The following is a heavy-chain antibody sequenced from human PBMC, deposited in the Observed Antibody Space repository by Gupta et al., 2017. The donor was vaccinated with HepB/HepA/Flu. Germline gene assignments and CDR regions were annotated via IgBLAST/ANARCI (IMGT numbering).Heavy chain of an antibody. Sequence: EVQLVESGGGLVQPGGSLRLSCAASGSTVSSHYMSWVRQAPGKGLEWVSVIYSGGSTYYADSVKGRFTISRDNSKNTLYLQMNSLRAEDTAVYYCASEKTRCIAAAVDCRPTDYWGQGTLVTVSS. CDR2: IYSGGST. V-gene: IGHV3-66*01. CDR1: GSTVSSHY. J-gene: IGHJ4*02. CDR3: ASEKTRCIAAAVDCRPTDY. D-gene: IGHD6-13*01.